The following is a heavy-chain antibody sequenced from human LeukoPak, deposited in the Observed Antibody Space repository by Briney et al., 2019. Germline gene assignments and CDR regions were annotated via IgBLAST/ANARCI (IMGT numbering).Heavy chain of an antibody. Sequence: GGSLRLSCVASGFTFSSFEMNWVRQAPGKGLEWVAVIWYDGSNKYYADSVKGRFTISRDNSKNTLYLQMNSLRAEDTAVYYCAKDRGYGDYHDAFDIWGQGTMVTVSS. CDR3: AKDRGYGDYHDAFDI. D-gene: IGHD4-17*01. CDR1: GFTFSSFE. J-gene: IGHJ3*02. V-gene: IGHV3-33*06. CDR2: IWYDGSNK.